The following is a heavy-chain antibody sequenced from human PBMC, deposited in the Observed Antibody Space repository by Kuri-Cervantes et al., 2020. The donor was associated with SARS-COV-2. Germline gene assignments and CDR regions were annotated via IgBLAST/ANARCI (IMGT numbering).Heavy chain of an antibody. V-gene: IGHV1-2*02. Sequence: ASVKVSCKAPETTFPNYDINWVRQATGQGLEWMGWINPNSGGTNYAQKFQGRVTMTRDTSISTAYMELSRLRSDDTAVYYCARVDFWSGYDVMDVWGKGTTVTVSS. J-gene: IGHJ6*03. CDR1: ETTFPNYD. CDR3: ARVDFWSGYDVMDV. D-gene: IGHD3-3*01. CDR2: INPNSGGT.